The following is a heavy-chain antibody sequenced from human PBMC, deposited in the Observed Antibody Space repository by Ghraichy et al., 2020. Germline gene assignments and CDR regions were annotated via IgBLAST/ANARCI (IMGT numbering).Heavy chain of an antibody. CDR2: IPYDDRNK. V-gene: IGHV3-30*02. D-gene: IGHD6-13*01. J-gene: IGHJ5*02. CDR3: ARDLPRSPAYVAAAASNWPNP. Sequence: GGSLRLSCAASGFVFSGCGMHWVRQAPGKGLEWVAFIPYDDRNKYYADSVKGRFTISRDNSKNTLYLQMNSVRAEDTAVYYCARDLPRSPAYVAAAASNWPNPWGQGTLVTVSS. CDR1: GFVFSGCG.